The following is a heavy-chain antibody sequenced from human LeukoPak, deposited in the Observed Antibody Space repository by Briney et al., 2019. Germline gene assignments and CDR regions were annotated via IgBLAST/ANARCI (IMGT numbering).Heavy chain of an antibody. Sequence: SETLSLTCAVSGGSISSSNWWSWVRQPPGKGLEWIGEIYHSGSTNYNPSLKSRVTISVDKSKNQFSLKLSSVTAADTAVYYCARLHCGGDCCSPIWDYWGQGTLVTVSS. J-gene: IGHJ4*02. CDR1: GGSISSSNW. CDR3: ARLHCGGDCCSPIWDY. V-gene: IGHV4-4*02. D-gene: IGHD2-21*02. CDR2: IYHSGST.